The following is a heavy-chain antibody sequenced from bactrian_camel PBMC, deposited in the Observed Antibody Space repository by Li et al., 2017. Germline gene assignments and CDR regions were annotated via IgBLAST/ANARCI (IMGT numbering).Heavy chain of an antibody. CDR2: IFVDGVNT. Sequence: HVQLVESGGGLVQPGGSLRLSCAASGFTFSTYYITWVRQAPGKGLEWVSTIFVDGVNTWYSDPVKGRFTISRDNAKNTLYLQMNSLKPEDTAVYYCVRSMQSDFNYWGQGTQVTVS. CDR1: GFTFSTYY. CDR3: VRSMQSDFNY. J-gene: IGHJ4*01. D-gene: IGHD1*01. V-gene: IGHV3-2*01.